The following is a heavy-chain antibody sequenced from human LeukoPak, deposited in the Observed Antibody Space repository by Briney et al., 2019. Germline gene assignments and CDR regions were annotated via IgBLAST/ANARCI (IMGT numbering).Heavy chain of an antibody. CDR3: ARSVLRYFDWLARDYYYYGMDV. V-gene: IGHV1-69*01. CDR2: IIPIFGTA. CDR1: GGTFSSYA. Sequence: EASVKVSCKASGGTFSSYAISWVRQAPGQGLEWMGGIIPIFGTANYAQKFQGRATITADESTSTAYMELSSLRSEDTAVYYCARSVLRYFDWLARDYYYYGMDVWGQGTTVTVSS. J-gene: IGHJ6*02. D-gene: IGHD3-9*01.